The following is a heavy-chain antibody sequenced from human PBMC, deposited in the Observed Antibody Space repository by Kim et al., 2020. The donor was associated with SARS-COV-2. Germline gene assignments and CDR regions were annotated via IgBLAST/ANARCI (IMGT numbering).Heavy chain of an antibody. V-gene: IGHV3-9*01. CDR3: AKDMEWGTPTLRAPHPRGYYYGSGSYLYYYGMDV. D-gene: IGHD3-10*01. CDR1: GFTFDDYA. J-gene: IGHJ6*02. Sequence: PGGSLRLSCAASGFTFDDYAMHWVRQAPGKGLEWVSGISWNSGSIGYADSVKGRFTISRDNAKNSLYLQMNSLRAEDTALYYCAKDMEWGTPTLRAPHPRGYYYGSGSYLYYYGMDVWGQGTTVTVSS. CDR2: ISWNSGSI.